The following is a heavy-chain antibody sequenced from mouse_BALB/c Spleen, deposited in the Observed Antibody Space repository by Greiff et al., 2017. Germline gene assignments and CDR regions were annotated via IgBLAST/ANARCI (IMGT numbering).Heavy chain of an antibody. V-gene: IGHV5-17*02. J-gene: IGHJ2*01. D-gene: IGHD1-2*01. CDR1: GFTFSSFG. CDR2: ISSGSSTI. Sequence: EVQGVESGGGLVQPGGSRKLSCAASGFTFSSFGMHWVRQAPEKGLEWVAYISSGSSTIYYADTVKGRFTISRDNPKNTLFLQMTSLRSEDTAMYYCARAHYYGDVDYWGQGTTLTVSS. CDR3: ARAHYYGDVDY.